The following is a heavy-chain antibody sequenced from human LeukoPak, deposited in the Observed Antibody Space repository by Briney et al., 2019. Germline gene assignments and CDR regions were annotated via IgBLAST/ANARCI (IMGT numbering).Heavy chain of an antibody. D-gene: IGHD3-22*01. J-gene: IGHJ4*02. CDR1: GFTFSDYW. V-gene: IGHV3-74*01. CDR2: INTDGSIT. CDR3: ARVYETNGYLY. Sequence: GGSLRLSCAASGFTFSDYWIHWVRQAPGKGLVWVSRINTDGSITNYADSVKGRFTISRDNAKNTVYLQMNSLRVEDTAVYYCARVYETNGYLYWGQGSLVTVSS.